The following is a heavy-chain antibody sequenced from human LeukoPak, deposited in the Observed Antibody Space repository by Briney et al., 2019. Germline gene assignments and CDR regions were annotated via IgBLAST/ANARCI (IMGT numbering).Heavy chain of an antibody. CDR3: ARGLTYYYDSSGYFGY. CDR1: GFTFSDYY. CDR2: ISSSSSYI. J-gene: IGHJ4*02. D-gene: IGHD3-22*01. Sequence: GGSLRLSCAASGFTFSDYYMSWIRQAPGKGLEWVSYISSSSSYIYYADSVKGRFTISRDNAKNSLYLQMNSLRAEDTAVYYCARGLTYYYDSSGYFGYWGQGTLVTVSS. V-gene: IGHV3-11*06.